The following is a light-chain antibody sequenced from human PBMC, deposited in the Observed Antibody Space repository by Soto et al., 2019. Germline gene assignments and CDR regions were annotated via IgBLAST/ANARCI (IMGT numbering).Light chain of an antibody. CDR2: GNI. CDR3: QSYDTSLSGSV. J-gene: IGLJ3*02. Sequence: QSVLTQPPSLSGAPGQRVTISCTGNSSNIGAGYDVHWYQQLPGTAPKLLIYGNINRPSGVPDRFSGSKSGTSASLAITGLQAEDAADYYCQSYDTSLSGSVFGGGTKLTV. CDR1: SSNIGAGYD. V-gene: IGLV1-40*01.